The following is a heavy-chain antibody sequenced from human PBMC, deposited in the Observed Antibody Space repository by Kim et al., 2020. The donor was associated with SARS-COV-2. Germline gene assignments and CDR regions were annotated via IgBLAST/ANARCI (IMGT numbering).Heavy chain of an antibody. CDR1: GGTFSSYA. Sequence: SVKVSCKASGGTFSSYAISWVRQAPGQGLEWMGGIIPIFGTANYAQKFQGRVTITADESTSTAYMELSSLRSEDTAVYYCARTLAYCGGDCYSNNYYGMDVWRQGTTVTVSS. CDR2: IIPIFGTA. CDR3: ARTLAYCGGDCYSNNYYGMDV. D-gene: IGHD2-21*01. V-gene: IGHV1-69*13. J-gene: IGHJ6*02.